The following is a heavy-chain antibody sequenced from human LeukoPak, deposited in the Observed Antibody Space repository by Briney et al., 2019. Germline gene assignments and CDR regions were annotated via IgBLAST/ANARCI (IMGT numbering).Heavy chain of an antibody. Sequence: GESLKISCEGSGYNFNTFWIGWVRQKPGEGLEWVGIIYPGDSDTKYSPAVQGQVTISADKPITTAYLQWSSLKASDTAMYYCVRRRGSSWKGGFDYWGQGTLVTVSS. J-gene: IGHJ4*02. CDR2: IYPGDSDT. CDR3: VRRRGSSWKGGFDY. V-gene: IGHV5-51*01. CDR1: GYNFNTFW. D-gene: IGHD6-13*01.